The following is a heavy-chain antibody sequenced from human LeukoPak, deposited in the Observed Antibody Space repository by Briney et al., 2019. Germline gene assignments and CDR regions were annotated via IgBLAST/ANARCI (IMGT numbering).Heavy chain of an antibody. J-gene: IGHJ4*02. V-gene: IGHV3-64D*09. CDR1: GFTFSTYA. D-gene: IGHD6-19*01. Sequence: GRSLRLSRSASGFTFSTYAMHSVRQAPGKGLEYVSAISSYGGSTYYADSVKGRFTISRDTSKNTLYLQMSSLRAEDTAVYYCVPLPIAVAGTHLLDYWGQGTLVTVSS. CDR3: VPLPIAVAGTHLLDY. CDR2: ISSYGGST.